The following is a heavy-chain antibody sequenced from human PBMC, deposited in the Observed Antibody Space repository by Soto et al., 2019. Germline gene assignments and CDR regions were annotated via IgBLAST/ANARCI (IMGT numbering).Heavy chain of an antibody. V-gene: IGHV4-59*01. CDR1: GGSISSYY. CDR2: IYYSGST. D-gene: IGHD5-12*01. J-gene: IGHJ6*02. CDR3: ARNSGSPRGYYYYGMDV. Sequence: ASETLSLTCTVSGGSISSYYWSWIRQPPGKGLEWIGYIYYSGSTNYNPSLKSRVTISVDTSKNQFSLKLSSVTAADTAVYYCARNSGSPRGYYYYGMDVWGQGTTVTVSS.